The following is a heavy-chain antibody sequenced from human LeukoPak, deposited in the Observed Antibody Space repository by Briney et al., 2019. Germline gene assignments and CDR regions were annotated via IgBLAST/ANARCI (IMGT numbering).Heavy chain of an antibody. D-gene: IGHD1-26*01. CDR1: GMNFERYA. J-gene: IGHJ6*02. CDR2: ISADGKA. V-gene: IGHV3-43*02. Sequence: GGSLRLSCAASGMNFERYAMHWVRQRPGKGLEWVGVISADGKADHADAVKGRFTVSRDNSKDSLSLQMSSLRDEDTALYYCATWAFYHDLDVWGQGITVIVSS. CDR3: ATWAFYHDLDV.